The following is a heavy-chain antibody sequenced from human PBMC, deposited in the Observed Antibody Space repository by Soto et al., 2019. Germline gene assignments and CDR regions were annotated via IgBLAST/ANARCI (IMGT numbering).Heavy chain of an antibody. CDR1: GYSFTNYW. CDR2: IDPSDSYT. CDR3: ARQDPSGLYYFDF. J-gene: IGHJ4*02. V-gene: IGHV5-10-1*01. Sequence: GESLKISCKDSGYSFTNYWISWVRQMPGKGLEWMGGIDPSDSYTKYSPSFQGHITISADRSISTTYLQWSSLKASDTAMYYCARQDPSGLYYFDFWGQGTLVTVSS. D-gene: IGHD3-10*01.